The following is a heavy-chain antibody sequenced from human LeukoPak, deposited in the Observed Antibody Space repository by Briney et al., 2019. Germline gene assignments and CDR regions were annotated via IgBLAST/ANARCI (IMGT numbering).Heavy chain of an antibody. Sequence: EASVKVSCKASGYTFTGYYMHWVRQAPGQGLEWMGWINPNSGGTNYAQKFQGRVTMTRDTSISTAYMELSRLRSDDTAVYFCARGGGIQSCGGKTCFRGFVYWGQGTLVTVSS. CDR3: ARGGGIQSCGGKTCFRGFVY. CDR1: GYTFTGYY. D-gene: IGHD2-21*01. V-gene: IGHV1-2*02. J-gene: IGHJ4*02. CDR2: INPNSGGT.